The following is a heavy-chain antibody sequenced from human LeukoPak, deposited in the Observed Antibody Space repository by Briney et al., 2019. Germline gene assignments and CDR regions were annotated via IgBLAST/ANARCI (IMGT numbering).Heavy chain of an antibody. D-gene: IGHD3-22*01. V-gene: IGHV4-59*01. CDR3: ARASDGYDSSGYYYPAHYYYYYYYMDV. J-gene: IGHJ6*03. CDR1: GGSISSYY. CDR2: IYYRGST. Sequence: SETLSLTCTVSGGSISSYYWSRIRQPPGKGLEWIGYIYYRGSTNYNPSLKSRVTISVDTSKNQFSLKLSSVTAANTAVYYCARASDGYDSSGYYYPAHYYYYYYYMDVWGKGTTVTVSS.